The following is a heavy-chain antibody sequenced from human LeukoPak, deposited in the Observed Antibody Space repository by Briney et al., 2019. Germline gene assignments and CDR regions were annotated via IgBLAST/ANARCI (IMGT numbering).Heavy chain of an antibody. CDR3: AKSKVVAASMGRFDY. D-gene: IGHD2-15*01. V-gene: IGHV3-23*01. CDR2: ISGSNGST. CDR1: GFTFSSYA. J-gene: IGHJ4*02. Sequence: GGSLRLSCAASGFTFSSYAMNWVRQAPGKGLEWVSAISGSNGSTYYADSVKGRFTISRDNSKNTLYLQMNSLRAEDTTVYYCAKSKVVAASMGRFDYWGQGTLVTVSS.